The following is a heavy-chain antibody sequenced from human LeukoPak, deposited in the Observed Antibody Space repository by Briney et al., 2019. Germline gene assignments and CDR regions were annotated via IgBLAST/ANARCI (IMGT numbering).Heavy chain of an antibody. CDR3: ARNQIYDSSERWFDP. Sequence: PSETLSLTCTVSGGSISSGGYYWSWIRQHPGKGLEWIGYIYYSGSTYYNPSLKSRVTISVDTSKNQFSLKLSSVTAADTAVYYCARNQIYDSSERWFDPWGQGTLVTVSS. CDR1: GGSISSGGYY. J-gene: IGHJ5*02. V-gene: IGHV4-31*03. CDR2: IYYSGST. D-gene: IGHD3-22*01.